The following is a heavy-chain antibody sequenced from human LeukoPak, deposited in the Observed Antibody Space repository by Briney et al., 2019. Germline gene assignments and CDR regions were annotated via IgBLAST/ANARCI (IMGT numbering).Heavy chain of an antibody. Sequence: ASVKVSCKASGYTFTSYGISWVRQAPGQGLEWMGWISAYNGNTNYAQKLQGRVTMTTDTSTSTAYMELRSLRSDDTAMYYCARTIAAAGLNPFSYYYYGMDVWGQGTTVTVSS. CDR1: GYTFTSYG. J-gene: IGHJ6*02. V-gene: IGHV1-18*01. CDR2: ISAYNGNT. D-gene: IGHD6-13*01. CDR3: ARTIAAAGLNPFSYYYYGMDV.